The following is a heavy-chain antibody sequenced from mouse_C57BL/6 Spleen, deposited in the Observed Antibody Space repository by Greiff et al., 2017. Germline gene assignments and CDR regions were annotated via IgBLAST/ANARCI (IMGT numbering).Heavy chain of an antibody. D-gene: IGHD2-1*01. CDR2: FYPGSGSI. Sequence: VQLQESGAELVKPGASVKLSCKASGYTFTEYTIHWVKQRSGQGLEWIGWFYPGSGSIKYNEKFKDKATLTADKSSSTVYMELSRLTSEDSAVYCCARHEDGNYGVRPGFAYWGQGTLVTVSA. CDR1: GYTFTEYT. J-gene: IGHJ3*01. V-gene: IGHV1-62-2*01. CDR3: ARHEDGNYGVRPGFAY.